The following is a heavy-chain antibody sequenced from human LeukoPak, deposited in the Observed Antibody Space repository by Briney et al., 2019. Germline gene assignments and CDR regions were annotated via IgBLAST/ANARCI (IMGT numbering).Heavy chain of an antibody. CDR2: SSYSGSP. Sequence: ASETLSLTCTVSGGSISSSSYYWAWIRQPPGKGLEWIGSSSYSGSPYYNPSLRSRVTISEDTSKNQFSLKLSSVTAADTAVYYCARMPDDYWSGYSRPLDYWGQGTLVTVSS. V-gene: IGHV4-39*07. J-gene: IGHJ4*02. CDR1: GGSISSSSYY. D-gene: IGHD3-3*01. CDR3: ARMPDDYWSGYSRPLDY.